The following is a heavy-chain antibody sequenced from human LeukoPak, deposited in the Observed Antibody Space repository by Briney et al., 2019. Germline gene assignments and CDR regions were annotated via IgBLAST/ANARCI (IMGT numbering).Heavy chain of an antibody. D-gene: IGHD3-3*01. CDR1: GYTFTGYY. J-gene: IGHJ5*02. CDR2: INPNSGGT. V-gene: IGHV1-2*02. Sequence: ASVKVSCKASGYTFTGYYMHWVRQAPGQGLEWMGWINPNSGGTNYAQKFQGRVTMTRYTSISTAYMELSRLGSDDTAVYYCASARGITIFGVVIGWFDPWGQGTLVTVSS. CDR3: ASARGITIFGVVIGWFDP.